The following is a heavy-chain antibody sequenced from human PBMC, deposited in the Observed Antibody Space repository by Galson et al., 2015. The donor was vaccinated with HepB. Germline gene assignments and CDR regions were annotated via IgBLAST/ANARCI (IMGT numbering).Heavy chain of an antibody. D-gene: IGHD1-7*01. Sequence: SVKVSCKASGYTFTTYYIHWVRQAPGQGLEWMGIIDPNGGSTSNAQEFQGRVTLTRDTSTGTVYMELSSLRSDDTAFYYCARAAQFLGNYDSWGQGTRVTVFS. CDR2: IDPNGGST. CDR3: ARAAQFLGNYDS. J-gene: IGHJ5*01. CDR1: GYTFTTYY. V-gene: IGHV1-46*01.